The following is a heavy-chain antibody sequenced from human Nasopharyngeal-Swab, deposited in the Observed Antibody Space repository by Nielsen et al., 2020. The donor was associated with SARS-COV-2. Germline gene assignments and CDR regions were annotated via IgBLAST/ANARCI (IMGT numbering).Heavy chain of an antibody. V-gene: IGHV1-18*01. CDR1: GYTFTSYG. CDR3: ARLYCGGDCSYYYYYGKDV. CDR2: ISAYNGNT. Sequence: ASVKVSCKASGYTFTSYGISWVRQAPGQGLEWMGWISAYNGNTNYAQKLQGRVTMTTDTSTSTAYMELRSLRSDDTAVYYCARLYCGGDCSYYYYYGKDVWGQGTTVTVSS. J-gene: IGHJ6*02. D-gene: IGHD2-21*02.